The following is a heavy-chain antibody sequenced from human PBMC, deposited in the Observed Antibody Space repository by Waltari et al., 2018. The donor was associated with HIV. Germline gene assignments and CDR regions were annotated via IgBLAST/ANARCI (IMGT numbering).Heavy chain of an antibody. Sequence: DVQLVESGGGLVKPGGSLRLSCTASGFNFRNYNMNWFRQAPGKGLEWVSSISSTSSHIFYANSVRGRFTISRDNSKNSLYLQMKSLTADDTAVYYCATDLLDFWGQGTLVIVSS. V-gene: IGHV3-21*01. J-gene: IGHJ4*02. CDR2: ISSTSSHI. CDR3: ATDLLDF. CDR1: GFNFRNYN.